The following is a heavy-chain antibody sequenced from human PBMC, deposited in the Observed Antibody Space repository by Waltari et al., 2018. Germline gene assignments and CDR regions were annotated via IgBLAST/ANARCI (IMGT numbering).Heavy chain of an antibody. CDR1: GGSISSHY. V-gene: IGHV4-59*11. Sequence: QVQLQESGPGLVKPSETLSLTCTVSGGSISSHYWSWIRQPPGKGLEWIGYIYYSGSTNYNPSLKSRVTISVDTSKNQFSLKLSSVTAADTAVYYCARVVTSPLGYYDSSGYYYFDYWGQGTLVTVSS. J-gene: IGHJ4*02. CDR3: ARVVTSPLGYYDSSGYYYFDY. CDR2: IYYSGST. D-gene: IGHD3-22*01.